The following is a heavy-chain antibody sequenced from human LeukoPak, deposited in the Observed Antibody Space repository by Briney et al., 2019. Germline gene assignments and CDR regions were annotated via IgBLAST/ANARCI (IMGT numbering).Heavy chain of an antibody. CDR2: LYHGGST. J-gene: IGHJ1*01. Sequence: SETLSLTCTVSGYSISSGYYWGWIRQPPGKGLEWIGSLYHGGSTYYNPSLKRRVTTSVDTSKNQFSLKLSSVTAAGTAVYYCARELGYSSSGPEYFQHWGQGTLVTVSS. CDR1: GYSISSGYY. D-gene: IGHD6-13*01. V-gene: IGHV4-38-2*02. CDR3: ARELGYSSSGPEYFQH.